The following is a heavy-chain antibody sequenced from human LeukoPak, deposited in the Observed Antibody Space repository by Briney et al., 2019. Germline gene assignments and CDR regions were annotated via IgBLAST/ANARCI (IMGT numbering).Heavy chain of an antibody. CDR3: TVVNYGSGSYPLGS. CDR2: IKNKPDGGTS. D-gene: IGHD3-10*01. V-gene: IGHV3-15*01. CDR1: GFTFSHAW. J-gene: IGHJ5*02. Sequence: GGSLRLSCAASGFTFSHAWMSWVRQAPGKGLELVARIKNKPDGGTSDYTAPVRGRFTISRDDSKSTLYLQMNSLKTEDTAVYYCTVVNYGSGSYPLGSWGQGTLVTVSS.